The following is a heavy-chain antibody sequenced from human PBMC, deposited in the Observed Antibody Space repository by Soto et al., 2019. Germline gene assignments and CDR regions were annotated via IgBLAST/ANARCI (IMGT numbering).Heavy chain of an antibody. CDR1: GDSFNDYY. V-gene: IGHV1-2*02. CDR2: INPNGGVT. Sequence: VQLVQSGAEVKKPGASVKVSCKTSGDSFNDYYIHWVRQAPGQGLDWMGWINPNGGVTKYAQKFQGRVTVNRDTSIRTVYMELSSLRSDDTAVYYCARESGGATATLDYYYCYMDVWGKGTTVTVSS. J-gene: IGHJ6*03. D-gene: IGHD5-12*01. CDR3: ARESGGATATLDYYYCYMDV.